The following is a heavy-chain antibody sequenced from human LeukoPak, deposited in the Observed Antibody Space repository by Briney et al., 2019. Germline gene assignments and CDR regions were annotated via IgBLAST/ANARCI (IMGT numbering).Heavy chain of an antibody. CDR3: AKALPSSWYFFDY. Sequence: PGGSLRLSCAASGFTFFSYDMYWVRQAPGKGLEWVSYISSSATTKYYADSVKGRFTISRDKAKSSLYLQMNSLRADDTAVHYCAKALPSSWYFFDYWGQGTLVTVSS. J-gene: IGHJ4*02. D-gene: IGHD6-13*01. CDR2: ISSSATTK. V-gene: IGHV3-48*03. CDR1: GFTFFSYD.